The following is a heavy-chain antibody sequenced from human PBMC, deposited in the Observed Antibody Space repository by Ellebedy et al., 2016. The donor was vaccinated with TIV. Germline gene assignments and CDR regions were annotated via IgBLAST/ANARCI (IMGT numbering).Heavy chain of an antibody. CDR2: IYWNDDK. Sequence: SGPTLVXPTQTLTLTCTFSGFSLSTSGVGVGWIRQPPGKALEWLALIYWNDDKRYSPSLKSRLTITKDTSKNQVVLTMTNMDPVDTATYYCAHRRSPPIVVVPAAISRQKNWFDPWGQGTLVTVSS. CDR1: GFSLSTSGVG. CDR3: AHRRSPPIVVVPAAISRQKNWFDP. J-gene: IGHJ5*02. D-gene: IGHD2-2*01. V-gene: IGHV2-5*01.